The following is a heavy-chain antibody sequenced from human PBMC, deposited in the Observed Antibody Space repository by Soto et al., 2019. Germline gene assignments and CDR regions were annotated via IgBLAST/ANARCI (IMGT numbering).Heavy chain of an antibody. J-gene: IGHJ4*01. CDR2: IYHGGTT. V-gene: IGHV4-38-2*02. CDR1: GYSIGIGSY. D-gene: IGHD6-19*01. CDR3: ARVHVMVVAGSTFDY. Sequence: SEPLSLTCTGSGYSIGIGSYWAWTRQPPGKGPEWIASIYHGGTTFYNPSLKSRITISVDTSNNQFSLKLTSVTAADTAVYYCARVHVMVVAGSTFDYWGHGTLVTVSS.